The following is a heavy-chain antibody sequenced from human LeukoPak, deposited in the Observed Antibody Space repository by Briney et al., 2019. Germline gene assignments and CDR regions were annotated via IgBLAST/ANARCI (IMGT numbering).Heavy chain of an antibody. CDR3: ARSGGPDYYDSSAFDI. CDR2: IYSSGST. V-gene: IGHV4-61*02. Sequence: SQTLSLTCTVSGGSISSVSLYWDWIRQPAGKGLEWIGRIYSSGSTHYNPSLKSRVTISLDTSKNQFSLKLSSVTAADTAVFYCARSGGPDYYDSSAFDIWGQGTMVTVSS. D-gene: IGHD3-22*01. J-gene: IGHJ3*02. CDR1: GGSISSVSLY.